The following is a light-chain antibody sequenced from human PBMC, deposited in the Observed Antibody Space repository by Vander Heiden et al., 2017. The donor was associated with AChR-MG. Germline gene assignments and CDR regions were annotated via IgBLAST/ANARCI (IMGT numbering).Light chain of an antibody. CDR1: GTDGSGHHY. CDR3: SSYTGSNTWV. CDR2: EVS. V-gene: IGLV2-14*01. J-gene: IGLJ3*02. Sequence: SALTPPASTAASPGPSITRSCTSTGTDGSGHHYVSWLQQHPGKAPKVMVDEVSNRPSGVSNRFSASKAGNTAYLTISGLQAEDEADYYCSSYTGSNTWVFGGGTKLTVL.